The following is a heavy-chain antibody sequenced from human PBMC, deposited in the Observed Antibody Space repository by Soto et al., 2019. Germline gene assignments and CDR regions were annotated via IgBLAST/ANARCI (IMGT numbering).Heavy chain of an antibody. V-gene: IGHV4-31*03. D-gene: IGHD1-20*01. CDR2: IYYSGST. J-gene: IGHJ4*02. Sequence: SETLSLTCTVSGGSISSGGYYWSWIRQHPGKGLEWIGYIYYSGSTYYNPSLKSRVTISVDTSKNQFSLKLSSVTAADTAVYYCSRERPWYIDSYYIDDWGQGTLVTVSS. CDR3: SRERPWYIDSYYIDD. CDR1: GGSISSGGYY.